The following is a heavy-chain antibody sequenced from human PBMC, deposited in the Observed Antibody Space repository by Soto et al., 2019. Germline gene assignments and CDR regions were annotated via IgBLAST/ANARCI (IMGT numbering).Heavy chain of an antibody. V-gene: IGHV1-18*01. CDR3: ATRSPAFDY. J-gene: IGHJ4*02. Sequence: ASLKLSCKTSGYTFTSFVISWVRQAPGQGLEWMGWITTDKGKTNYAQKFQGRVTMTTDTSTSTAYMELRSLRSDDTAVYYCATRSPAFDYWGQGTLVTVSS. CDR1: GYTFTSFV. CDR2: ITTDKGKT.